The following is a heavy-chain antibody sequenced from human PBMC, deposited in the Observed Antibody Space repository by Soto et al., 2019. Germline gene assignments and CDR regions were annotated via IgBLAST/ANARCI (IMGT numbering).Heavy chain of an antibody. V-gene: IGHV1-3*01. Sequence: GASVKVSCKASGYTFTSYAMHWVRQAPGQRLEWMGWINAGNGNTKYSQKFQGRVTITRDTSASTAYMELSSLRSEDTAVYYCARERIVVVTADYYFDYWGQGTLVTVSS. D-gene: IGHD2-21*02. CDR2: INAGNGNT. J-gene: IGHJ4*02. CDR1: GYTFTSYA. CDR3: ARERIVVVTADYYFDY.